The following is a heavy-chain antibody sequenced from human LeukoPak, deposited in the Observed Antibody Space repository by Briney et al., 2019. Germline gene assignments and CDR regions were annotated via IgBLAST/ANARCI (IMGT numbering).Heavy chain of an antibody. Sequence: PSETLSLTCAVYGGSFSDYYWTWIRQPPGKGLEWIGEIYHSGSTNYNPSLKSRVTISVDTSKNQFSLKLSSVTAADTAVYYCARGRPRGTTGTTRRLWFDPWGQGTLVTVSS. D-gene: IGHD1-1*01. V-gene: IGHV4-34*01. J-gene: IGHJ5*02. CDR3: ARGRPRGTTGTTRRLWFDP. CDR1: GGSFSDYY. CDR2: IYHSGST.